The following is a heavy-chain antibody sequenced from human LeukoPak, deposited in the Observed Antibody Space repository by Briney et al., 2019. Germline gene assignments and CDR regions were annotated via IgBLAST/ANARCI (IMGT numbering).Heavy chain of an antibody. D-gene: IGHD1-26*01. Sequence: SETLSLTCTVSGDSISNYYWTWIRQPPGKGLEWIGYIYYSGNTNYNPSLKSRVTISVDTSKHQFSLKLSSVTAADTAVYYCAREGVGATDDAFDVWGQGIVVTVSS. CDR3: AREGVGATDDAFDV. V-gene: IGHV4-59*01. J-gene: IGHJ3*01. CDR1: GDSISNYY. CDR2: IYYSGNT.